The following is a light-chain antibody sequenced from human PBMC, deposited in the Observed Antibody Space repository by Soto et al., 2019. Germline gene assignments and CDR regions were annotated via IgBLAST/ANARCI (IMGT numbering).Light chain of an antibody. CDR1: QSVSNN. CDR3: QQYNNWWT. CDR2: GAS. J-gene: IGKJ1*01. Sequence: EIVMTQSPATLSVSPGERATLSCRASQSVSNNLAWYQKKPGQAPRLLISGASTRATGIPARFSGSGSGTELPLTISSLQSEDFAFYYCQQYNNWWTFGQGTRVDI. V-gene: IGKV3-15*01.